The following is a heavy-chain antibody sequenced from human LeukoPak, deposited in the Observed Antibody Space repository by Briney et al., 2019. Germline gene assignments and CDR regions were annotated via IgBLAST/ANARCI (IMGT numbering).Heavy chain of an antibody. CDR3: ARGRRSYYYYGMDV. CDR2: IYHSGST. Sequence: SGTLSLPCAVSGGSISSSNWWSWVRQPPGKGLEWIGEIYHSGSTNYNPSLKSRVTISVDKSKNQFSLKLSSVTAADTAVYYCARGRRSYYYYGMDVWGQGTTVTVSS. CDR1: GGSISSSNW. J-gene: IGHJ6*02. V-gene: IGHV4-4*02.